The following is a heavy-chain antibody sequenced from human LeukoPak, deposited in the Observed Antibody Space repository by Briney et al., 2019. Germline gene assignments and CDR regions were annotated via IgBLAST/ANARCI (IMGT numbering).Heavy chain of an antibody. CDR1: GYTFSDYY. CDR2: VNSNRGAT. J-gene: IGHJ6*03. CDR3: ARANRAVAVDYYYWYMDV. V-gene: IGHV1-2*02. D-gene: IGHD2-15*01. Sequence: GASVKVSCKSSGYTFSDYYMHWVRQAPGQGLEWMGWVNSNRGATDYAQKFQSRGTMTRDTPNSTAYIDLSRLRSDDTAVYYCARANRAVAVDYYYWYMDVWGKGTTVTVSS.